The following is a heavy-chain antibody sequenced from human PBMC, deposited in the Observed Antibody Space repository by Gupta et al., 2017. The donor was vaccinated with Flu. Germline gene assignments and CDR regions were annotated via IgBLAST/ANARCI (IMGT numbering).Heavy chain of an antibody. J-gene: IGHJ6*02. CDR2: ISGTGKNI. V-gene: IGHV3-11*01. CDR3: ARDIQYCSGDHCFYYGLHV. Sequence: QAQLVESGGGLVKPGGSLRLSCAASGFSFGEFYMPWVRQAPGKGLEWISYISGTGKNIYYADSVKGRFTTSRDNANNSLYLQMNELRAEDTAIYYCARDIQYCSGDHCFYYGLHVWGQGTTVTVSS. D-gene: IGHD2-8*02. CDR1: GFSFGEFY.